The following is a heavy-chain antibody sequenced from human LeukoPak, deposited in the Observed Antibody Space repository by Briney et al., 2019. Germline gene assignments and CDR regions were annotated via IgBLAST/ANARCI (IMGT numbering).Heavy chain of an antibody. D-gene: IGHD2-15*01. J-gene: IGHJ6*04. CDR2: IIASGATT. Sequence: PGGSLRLSCAASGFTFSSYGMSWVRQSPGKGLEWVSAIIASGATTYHADSVKGRFTISRDNSKNTLYLQLNSLRVDDTAVYYCARFCKNPTCPPTFYGRAVGGKGTTVPVS. CDR1: GFTFSSYG. CDR3: ARFCKNPTCPPTFYGRAV. V-gene: IGHV3-23*01.